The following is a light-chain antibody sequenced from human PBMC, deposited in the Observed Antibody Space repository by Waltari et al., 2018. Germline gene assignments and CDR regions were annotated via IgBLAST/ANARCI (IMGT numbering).Light chain of an antibody. CDR1: QSVGTY. CDR3: HQRSNWPIT. J-gene: IGKJ5*01. V-gene: IGKV3-11*01. Sequence: EIVLTQSPATLSLSPGERATLSCRPSQSVGTYLCWYQQKPGQTPRLVIYDATSRATGIPARISGSASRTDFTLTSSRLEPEDFAVYYCHQRSNWPITFGQGTRLEIK. CDR2: DAT.